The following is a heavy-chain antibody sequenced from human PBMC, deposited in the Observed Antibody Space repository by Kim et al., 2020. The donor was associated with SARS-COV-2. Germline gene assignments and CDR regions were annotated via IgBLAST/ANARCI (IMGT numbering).Heavy chain of an antibody. CDR2: ISSSSSYI. Sequence: GGSLRLSCAASGFTFSSYSMNWVRQAPGKGLEWVSSISSSSSYIYYADSVKGRFTISRDNAKNSLYLQMNSLRAEDTAVYYCARATPDYGDPDFDYWGQGTLVTVSS. V-gene: IGHV3-21*01. CDR1: GFTFSSYS. J-gene: IGHJ4*02. CDR3: ARATPDYGDPDFDY. D-gene: IGHD4-17*01.